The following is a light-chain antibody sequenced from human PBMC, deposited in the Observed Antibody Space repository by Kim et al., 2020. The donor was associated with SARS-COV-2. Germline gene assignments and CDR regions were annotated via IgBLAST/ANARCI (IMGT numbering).Light chain of an antibody. J-gene: IGKJ4*01. CDR2: DAA. Sequence: PGEGATLSCRASHNVGINLAWYQQTPGQSPRLLIYDAAMRAAGIPDRFSGSGSGTDFTLTIGSLAPEDFAIYYCQQRGSWPPAVTFVGGTKV. V-gene: IGKV3-11*01. CDR1: HNVGIN. CDR3: QQRGSWPPAVT.